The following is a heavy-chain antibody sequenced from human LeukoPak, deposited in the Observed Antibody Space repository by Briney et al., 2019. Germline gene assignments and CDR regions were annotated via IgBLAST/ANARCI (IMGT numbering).Heavy chain of an antibody. D-gene: IGHD5-18*01. CDR2: IRYDGSNK. CDR1: GFTFSSYG. Sequence: GGSLRLSCAASGFTFSSYGMHWVRQAPGKGLEWVAFIRYDGSNKYYADSVKGRFTISRDNSKNTLYLQMNSLRAEDTAVYYCARDNRIQLGIDYWGQGTLVTVSS. J-gene: IGHJ4*02. V-gene: IGHV3-30*02. CDR3: ARDNRIQLGIDY.